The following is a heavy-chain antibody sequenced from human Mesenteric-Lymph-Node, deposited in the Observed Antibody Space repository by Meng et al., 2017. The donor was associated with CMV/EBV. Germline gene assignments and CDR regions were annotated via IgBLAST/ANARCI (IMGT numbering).Heavy chain of an antibody. CDR1: GGSVNSGSYY. Sequence: SETLSLTCTVFGGSVNSGSYYWSWIRQPPGKGLEWIGYIYYSGGTNYNPSLKSQVTISVDTSKNQFSLKLSSVTAADKAVYYCASGSYYNYSGMDVWGQGTTVTVSS. CDR2: IYYSGGT. D-gene: IGHD1-26*01. CDR3: ASGSYYNYSGMDV. V-gene: IGHV4-61*01. J-gene: IGHJ6*02.